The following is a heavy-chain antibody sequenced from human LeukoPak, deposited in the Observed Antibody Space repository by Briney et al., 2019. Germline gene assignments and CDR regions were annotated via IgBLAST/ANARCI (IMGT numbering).Heavy chain of an antibody. D-gene: IGHD3-22*01. Sequence: PGGSLRLSCAASGFTFSSYSMNWVRQAPGKGLEWVSYISSSSSTIYYADSVKGRFTISRDNAKNSLYLQMNSLRAEDTAVYYCARVSQITMIVVVQDAFDIWGQGTMVTVSS. V-gene: IGHV3-48*04. CDR1: GFTFSSYS. CDR2: ISSSSSTI. CDR3: ARVSQITMIVVVQDAFDI. J-gene: IGHJ3*02.